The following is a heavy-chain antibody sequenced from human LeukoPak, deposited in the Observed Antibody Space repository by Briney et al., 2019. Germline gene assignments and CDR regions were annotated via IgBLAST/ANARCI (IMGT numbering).Heavy chain of an antibody. J-gene: IGHJ4*02. CDR2: IIPIFGTA. CDR1: GGTFSSYA. D-gene: IGHD5-24*01. Sequence: SVKVSCKASGGTFSSYAISWVRQAPGQGLEWMGGIIPIFGTANYAQKFQGRVTITADESTGTAYMELSSLRSEDTAVYYCARDRSRVERGYFDYWGQGTLVTVSS. CDR3: ARDRSRVERGYFDY. V-gene: IGHV1-69*01.